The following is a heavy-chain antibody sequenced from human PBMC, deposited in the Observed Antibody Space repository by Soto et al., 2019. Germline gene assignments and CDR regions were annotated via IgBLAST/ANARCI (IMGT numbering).Heavy chain of an antibody. J-gene: IGHJ6*02. V-gene: IGHV3-53*01. CDR2: IYSGGST. CDR1: GFTVSSNY. D-gene: IGHD3-3*01. CDR3: ARVPTIFGVISTYNGMDV. Sequence: EVQLVESGGGLIQPGGSLRVSCAASGFTVSSNYMSWVRQAPGKGLEWVSVIYSGGSTYYADSVKGRFTISRDNSKNTRYLQMNSLRAEDTAVYYCARVPTIFGVISTYNGMDVWGQGTTVTVSS.